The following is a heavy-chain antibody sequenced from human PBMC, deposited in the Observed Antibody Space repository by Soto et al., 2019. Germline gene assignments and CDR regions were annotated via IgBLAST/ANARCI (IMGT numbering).Heavy chain of an antibody. CDR2: ISDSSGTI. J-gene: IGHJ3*01. V-gene: IGHV3-48*02. CDR1: GFTFTRHS. D-gene: IGHD3-3*01. CDR3: AKDSGLPDFGIVMHAFDV. Sequence: GGSLRLSCAASGFTFTRHSMNWVRQAAGKGLEWISYISDSSGTIYYADSVKGRFTISRDNVQNSLYLQMNSLRDEDTALYYCAKDSGLPDFGIVMHAFDVWGLGTMVTV.